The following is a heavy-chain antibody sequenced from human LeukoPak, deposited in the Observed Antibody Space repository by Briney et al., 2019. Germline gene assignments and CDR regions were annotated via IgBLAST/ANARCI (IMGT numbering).Heavy chain of an antibody. J-gene: IGHJ4*02. CDR3: DASAYY. CDR2: IKSDGSEK. D-gene: IGHD3-3*01. CDR1: GLTLSNYW. V-gene: IGHV3-7*01. Sequence: GGSLRLSCVAPGLTLSNYWRSWVRQAPGKGLEWVATIKSDGSEKYYVDSVKGRFTISRDNAKTSLFLQMDSLRAEDTAVYARDASAYYWGQGTLVTVSS.